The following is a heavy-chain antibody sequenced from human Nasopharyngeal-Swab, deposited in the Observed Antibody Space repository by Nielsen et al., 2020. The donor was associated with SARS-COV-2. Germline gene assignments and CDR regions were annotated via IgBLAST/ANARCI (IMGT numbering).Heavy chain of an antibody. J-gene: IGHJ5*02. Sequence: WIRQPPGKGLEWVSYISSSGSTIYYADSVKGRFTISRDNAKNSLYLQMNSLRAEDTAVYYWARDFRGYSGYDPRLNWFDPWGQGTLVTVSS. CDR2: ISSSGSTI. V-gene: IGHV3-11*04. D-gene: IGHD5-12*01. CDR3: ARDFRGYSGYDPRLNWFDP.